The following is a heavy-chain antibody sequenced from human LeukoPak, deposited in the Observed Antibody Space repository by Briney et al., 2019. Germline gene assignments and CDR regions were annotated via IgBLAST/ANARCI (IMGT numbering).Heavy chain of an antibody. Sequence: PSETLSLTCAVSGYSISSGDYWGWIRQPPGKGLEWIGSIYHSGSTYYNPSLKSRVTISVDTSKNQFSLKLSSVTAADTAVYYCAINVNGGYYGDAFDIWGQGTMVTVSS. J-gene: IGHJ3*02. CDR2: IYHSGST. CDR3: AINVNGGYYGDAFDI. V-gene: IGHV4-38-2*01. D-gene: IGHD3-22*01. CDR1: GYSISSGDY.